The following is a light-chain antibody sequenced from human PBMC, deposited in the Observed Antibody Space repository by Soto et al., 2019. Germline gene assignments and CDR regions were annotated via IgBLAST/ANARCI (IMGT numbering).Light chain of an antibody. J-gene: IGKJ5*01. CDR3: QHYYGTSPIS. Sequence: EILLTQSPGTLSLSPGERATLSCRARQSVSSSYLAWYQQQPGQAPRLLIYGASSRATGIPDRFSGSGSGTDFPLTISRLEPEDFALYYCQHYYGTSPISFGQGTRLEIK. V-gene: IGKV3-20*01. CDR2: GAS. CDR1: QSVSSSY.